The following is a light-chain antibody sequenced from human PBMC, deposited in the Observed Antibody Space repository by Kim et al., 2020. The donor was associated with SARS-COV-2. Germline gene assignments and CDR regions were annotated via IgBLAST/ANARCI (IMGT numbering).Light chain of an antibody. J-gene: IGKJ3*01. CDR2: AAS. Sequence: DIQLTQSPSFLSASVGDRVTITCRASQGISSYLAWYQQKPGKAPKLLIYAASALQSGVPSRFSGSGFGTEFTLTISSLQPEDFATYYCQQLNSYLFGPGTKVDIK. CDR1: QGISSY. CDR3: QQLNSYL. V-gene: IGKV1-9*01.